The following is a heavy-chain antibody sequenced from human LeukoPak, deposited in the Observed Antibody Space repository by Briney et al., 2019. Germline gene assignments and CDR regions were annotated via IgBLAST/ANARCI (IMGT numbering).Heavy chain of an antibody. D-gene: IGHD2-15*01. CDR2: ISYDGSYK. CDR1: GFTFSNFA. Sequence: GGSLRLSCAASGFTFSNFAMRWVRQAPGKGLEWVSVISYDGSYKYYADSVKGRFTISRDNSKNTLYLQMNSLRPEDTAVYYCARDLHCSGGSCYSGLHYWGQGTLVTVSS. J-gene: IGHJ4*02. CDR3: ARDLHCSGGSCYSGLHY. V-gene: IGHV3-30*04.